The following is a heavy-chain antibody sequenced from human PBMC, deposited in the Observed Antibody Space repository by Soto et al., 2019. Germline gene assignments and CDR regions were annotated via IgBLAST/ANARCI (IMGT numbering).Heavy chain of an antibody. V-gene: IGHV1-2*02. CDR3: ARDGIVGNWFDP. Sequence: ASLKCSCKSSGYTFTGYYMHWVRQATGQGLEWMGWINPNSGGTNYAQKFQDRVTMTRDTSISTAYMELSRLRSDDTAVYYCARDGIVGNWFDPWGQGTLVTVS. D-gene: IGHD1-26*01. CDR1: GYTFTGYY. CDR2: INPNSGGT. J-gene: IGHJ5*02.